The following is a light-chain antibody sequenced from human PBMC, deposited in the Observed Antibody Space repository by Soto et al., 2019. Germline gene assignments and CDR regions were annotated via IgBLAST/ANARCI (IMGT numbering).Light chain of an antibody. Sequence: SALTQPPSASGFPGQSVTISCTGTGIDVGRYNYVSWYQHHPGKAPKLIIYEVNKRPSEVPDRFSGSKSANTASLTVSGLQAEDEADYYCSSFAGSNTFVFGTGTKVTVL. V-gene: IGLV2-8*01. CDR1: GIDVGRYNY. CDR2: EVN. J-gene: IGLJ1*01. CDR3: SSFAGSNTFV.